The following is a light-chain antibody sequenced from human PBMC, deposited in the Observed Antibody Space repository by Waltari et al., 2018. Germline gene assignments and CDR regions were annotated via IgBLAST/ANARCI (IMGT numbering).Light chain of an antibody. J-gene: IGKJ2*01. CDR3: QQSDDTPYT. Sequence: DIQMTQSPSSLSASVGDRLTVTCRARQNINSFLNCSQQIPGKPPKLLIFAASRLQRGVPSRFSGSGSGTDFTLTISSLQPEDFATYYCQQSDDTPYTFGQGTKLQIK. CDR1: QNINSF. CDR2: AAS. V-gene: IGKV1-39*01.